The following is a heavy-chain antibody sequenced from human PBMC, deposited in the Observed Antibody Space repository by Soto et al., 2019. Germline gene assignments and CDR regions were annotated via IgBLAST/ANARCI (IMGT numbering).Heavy chain of an antibody. CDR2: ISYDGSNK. CDR1: GFTFSSYA. J-gene: IGHJ4*02. Sequence: QVQLVESGGGVVQPGRSLRLSCAASGFTFSSYAMHWVRQAPGKGLEWVAVISYDGSNKYYADSVKGRFTISRDNSKNTLYLQMNSMRAEDTSVYYCARAPGYSYGCPDYWGPGTLVTFSS. V-gene: IGHV3-30-3*01. D-gene: IGHD5-18*01. CDR3: ARAPGYSYGCPDY.